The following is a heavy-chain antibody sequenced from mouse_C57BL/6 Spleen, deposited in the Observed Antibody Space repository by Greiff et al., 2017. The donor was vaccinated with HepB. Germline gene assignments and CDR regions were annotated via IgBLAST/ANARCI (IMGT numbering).Heavy chain of an antibody. J-gene: IGHJ4*01. CDR1: GYSITSGYY. D-gene: IGHD2-4*01. V-gene: IGHV3-6*01. Sequence: VQLKESGPGLVKPSQSLSLTCSVTGYSITSGYYWNWIRQFPGNKLEWMGYISYDGSNNYNPSLKNRISITRDTSKNQFFLKLNSVTTEDTATYYCARDHPLYEYDGDLTDYWGQGTSVTVSS. CDR3: ARDHPLYEYDGDLTDY. CDR2: ISYDGSN.